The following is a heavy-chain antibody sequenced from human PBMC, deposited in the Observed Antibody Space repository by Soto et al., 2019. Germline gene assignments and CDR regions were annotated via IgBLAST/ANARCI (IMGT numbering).Heavy chain of an antibody. CDR2: ISAYNGNT. D-gene: IGHD2-15*01. Sequence: ASVKVSCKASGYTFTSYGISWVRQAPGQGLEWMGWISAYNGNTNYAQKLQGRVTMTTDTSTSPAYMELRSLRSDDTAVYYCAIAGRYCSGGSWSYPGSHSSYGMDVWGQGTTVTVAS. V-gene: IGHV1-18*01. J-gene: IGHJ6*02. CDR3: AIAGRYCSGGSWSYPGSHSSYGMDV. CDR1: GYTFTSYG.